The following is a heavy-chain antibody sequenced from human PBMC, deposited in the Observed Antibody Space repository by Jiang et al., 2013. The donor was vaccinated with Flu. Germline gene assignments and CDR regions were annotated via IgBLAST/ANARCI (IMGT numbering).Heavy chain of an antibody. V-gene: IGHV4-4*02. D-gene: IGHD4-23*01. CDR2: IFHTGST. CDR1: GASIRSSDW. J-gene: IGHJ4*02. Sequence: VQLVESGPRLVKPSGTLSLTCAVSGASIRSSDWWSWVRQPPGKGLEWIGEIFHTGSTNYNPSLKSRVAISADESKSQFSLTLISVTPADTAVYYCARAPNDYGGELDYWGQGTLVTVSS. CDR3: ARAPNDYGGELDY.